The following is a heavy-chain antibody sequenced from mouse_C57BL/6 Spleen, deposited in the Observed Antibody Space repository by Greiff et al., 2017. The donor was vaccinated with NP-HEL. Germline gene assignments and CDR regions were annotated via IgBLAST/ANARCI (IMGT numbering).Heavy chain of an antibody. Sequence: QVQLQQSGAELVKPGASVKISCKASGYAFSSYWMNWVKQRPGKGLEWIGQIYPGDGDTNYNGKFKGKATLTADKSSSTAYMQLSSLTSEDSAVYFCARGDGYYIFFDYWGQGTTLTVSS. J-gene: IGHJ2*01. V-gene: IGHV1-80*01. D-gene: IGHD2-3*01. CDR3: ARGDGYYIFFDY. CDR1: GYAFSSYW. CDR2: IYPGDGDT.